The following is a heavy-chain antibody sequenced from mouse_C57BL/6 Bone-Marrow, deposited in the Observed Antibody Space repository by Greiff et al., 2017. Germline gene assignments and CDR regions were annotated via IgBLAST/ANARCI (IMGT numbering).Heavy chain of an antibody. CDR2: IDPSDSET. V-gene: IGHV1-52*01. CDR1: GYTFTSYW. J-gene: IGHJ2*01. D-gene: IGHD1-1*02. Sequence: QVQLQQPGAELVRPGSSVKLSCTASGYTFTSYWMHWVKQRPRQGLEWIGNIDPSDSETHYNQKFKDKATLTVDKSSSTAYMQLSSLTSEDSAVYYCARGGYFDYWGQGTTLTVSS. CDR3: ARGGYFDY.